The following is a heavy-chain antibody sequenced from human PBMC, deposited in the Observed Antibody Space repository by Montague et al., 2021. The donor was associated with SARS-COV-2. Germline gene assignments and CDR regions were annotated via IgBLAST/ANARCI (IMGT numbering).Heavy chain of an antibody. V-gene: IGHV4-34*01. CDR2: INHSGST. Sequence: SETLSLTCAVYGGSFSDYYWSWIRQPPGKGLEWIGEINHSGSTXXXPSXXXRVTISVDTSKNQFSLKLSSVTAADTAVYYCARFLRRVVPAATGHWEKNYYYDYMDVWGKGTTVTVSS. CDR1: GGSFSDYY. D-gene: IGHD2-2*01. J-gene: IGHJ6*03. CDR3: ARFLRRVVPAATGHWEKNYYYDYMDV.